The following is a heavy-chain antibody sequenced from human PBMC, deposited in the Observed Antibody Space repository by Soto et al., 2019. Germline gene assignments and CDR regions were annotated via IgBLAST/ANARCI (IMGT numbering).Heavy chain of an antibody. D-gene: IGHD3-22*01. CDR2: IYYSGST. Sequence: SETLSLTCTVSGGSISSGGYYWSWIRQHPGKGLEWIGYIYYSGSTYYNPSLKSRVTISVDTSKNQFSLKLSSVTAADTAVYYCARYPEDSSGYLGLVEIWGRGTMVTVSS. V-gene: IGHV4-31*03. J-gene: IGHJ3*02. CDR3: ARYPEDSSGYLGLVEI. CDR1: GGSISSGGYY.